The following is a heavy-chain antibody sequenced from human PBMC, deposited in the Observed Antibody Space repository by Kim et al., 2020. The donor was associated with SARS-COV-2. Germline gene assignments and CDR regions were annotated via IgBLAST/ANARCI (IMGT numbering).Heavy chain of an antibody. CDR2: IYYSGST. V-gene: IGHV4-59*01. CDR1: GGSISNYF. Sequence: SETLSLTCTVSGGSISNYFWTWIRQSPGKGLEYIGYIYYSGSTNYNPSLKSRVTISVDASKNQFSLKLSSVTAADTAMYYFARGHYGDYGCLLFDYWGQG. D-gene: IGHD4-17*01. J-gene: IGHJ4*02. CDR3: ARGHYGDYGCLLFDY.